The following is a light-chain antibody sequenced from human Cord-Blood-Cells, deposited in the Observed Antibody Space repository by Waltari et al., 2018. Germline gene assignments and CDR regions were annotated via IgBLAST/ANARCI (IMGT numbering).Light chain of an antibody. CDR1: SSDVGGYNY. CDR2: DVS. CDR3: SSYTSSSTLYV. Sequence: QSALTQPASVSGSPGQSITISCTGTSSDVGGYNYVSCYQQHPGKAPKLMIYDVSKRPSGVSNRFSGYKSGNTASLTISGLQAEDEADYYCSSYTSSSTLYVFGTGTKVTVL. V-gene: IGLV2-14*01. J-gene: IGLJ1*01.